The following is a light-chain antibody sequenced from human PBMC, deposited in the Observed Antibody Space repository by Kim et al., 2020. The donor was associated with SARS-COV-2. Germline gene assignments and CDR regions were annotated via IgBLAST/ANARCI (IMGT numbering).Light chain of an antibody. CDR3: NSRDSSGNHAV. J-gene: IGLJ7*01. CDR2: GKN. V-gene: IGLV3-19*01. CDR1: SLRSYY. Sequence: SSELTQDPAVSVALGQTVRITCQGDSLRSYYASWYQEKPGQAPVIVIYGKNNRPSGIPDRFSGSSSGNKASLNITGAQAEDEADYYCNSRDSSGNHAVFG.